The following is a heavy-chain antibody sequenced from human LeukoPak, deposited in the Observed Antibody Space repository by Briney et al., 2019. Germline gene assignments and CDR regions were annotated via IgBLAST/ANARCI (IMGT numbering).Heavy chain of an antibody. CDR1: GYTLTELS. V-gene: IGHV1-24*01. J-gene: IGHJ5*02. Sequence: ASVKVSCKVSGYTLTELSMHWVRQAPGEGLEWMGGFDPEDGETIYAQKLQGRVTMTTDTSTSTAYMELRSLRSDDTAVYYCARVCPRIESGWYASVWFDPWGQGTLVTVSS. CDR3: ARVCPRIESGWYASVWFDP. D-gene: IGHD6-19*01. CDR2: FDPEDGET.